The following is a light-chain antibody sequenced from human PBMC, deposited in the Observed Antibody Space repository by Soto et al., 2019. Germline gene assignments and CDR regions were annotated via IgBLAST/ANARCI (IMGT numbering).Light chain of an antibody. V-gene: IGKV3-20*01. Sequence: EIVLTQSPGTLYLSPGERATLSCRASQSVSSSYLAWYQQKPGQTPRLLIYGASSRAIGIPDRFSGSGSGTDFTLTISRLEPEDFAVYYCQQYGTSPYTFGQGTKLEIK. CDR2: GAS. J-gene: IGKJ2*01. CDR1: QSVSSSY. CDR3: QQYGTSPYT.